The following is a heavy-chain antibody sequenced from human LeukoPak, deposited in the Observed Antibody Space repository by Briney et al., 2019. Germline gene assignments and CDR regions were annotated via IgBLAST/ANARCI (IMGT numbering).Heavy chain of an antibody. D-gene: IGHD3-10*01. V-gene: IGHV3-66*02. CDR3: ATDDGLGSYYKFDY. J-gene: IGHJ4*02. CDR1: GFTVSSKY. Sequence: GGSLRLSCAASGFTVSSKYMSWVRQAPGKGLEWVSVIYSGGSTYYADSVEGRLTISRDNSKNTLYLQMNSLRAEDTAVYYCATDDGLGSYYKFDYWGQGTLVTVSS. CDR2: IYSGGST.